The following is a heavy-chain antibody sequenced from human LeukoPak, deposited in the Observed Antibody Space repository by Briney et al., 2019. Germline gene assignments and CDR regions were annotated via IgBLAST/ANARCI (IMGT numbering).Heavy chain of an antibody. D-gene: IGHD6-13*01. J-gene: IGHJ4*02. CDR1: GGSISSDTYY. CDR2: IYTSGST. Sequence: SQTLSLTCTVSGGSISSDTYYWSWIRQPAGKGLEWIGRIYTSGSTNYNPSLKSRVTISIDTSKNQFSLKLSSVTAADTALYYCARQVAAAGRIHDYWGQGTLVTVSS. CDR3: ARQVAAAGRIHDY. V-gene: IGHV4-61*02.